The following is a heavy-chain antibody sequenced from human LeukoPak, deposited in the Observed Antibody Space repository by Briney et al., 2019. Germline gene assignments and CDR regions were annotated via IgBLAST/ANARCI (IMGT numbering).Heavy chain of an antibody. CDR1: GYTFTSYY. J-gene: IGHJ3*02. V-gene: IGHV1-46*01. CDR2: INPSGGST. CDR3: AGPNLAMTDAFDI. Sequence: ASVKVSCKASGYTFTSYYMHWVRQAPGQGLEWKGIINPSGGSTSYAQKFQGRVTMTRDMSTSTVYMELSSLRSEDTAVYYCAGPNLAMTDAFDIWGQGTMVTVSS.